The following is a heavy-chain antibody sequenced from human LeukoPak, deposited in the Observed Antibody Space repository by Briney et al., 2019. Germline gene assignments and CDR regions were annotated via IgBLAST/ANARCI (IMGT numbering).Heavy chain of an antibody. CDR2: INHSGST. Sequence: SETLSLTCAVYGGSFSGYYWNWIRQPPGKGLEWIGEINHSGSTNCNPSLKSRVTISVDTSKNQFSLKLSSVTAADTAVYYCARHRAQLGYCSGGSCHFDYWGQGTLVSVSP. J-gene: IGHJ4*02. CDR1: GGSFSGYY. CDR3: ARHRAQLGYCSGGSCHFDY. V-gene: IGHV4-34*01. D-gene: IGHD2-15*01.